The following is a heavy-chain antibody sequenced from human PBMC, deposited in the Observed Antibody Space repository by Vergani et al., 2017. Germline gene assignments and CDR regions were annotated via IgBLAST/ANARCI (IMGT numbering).Heavy chain of an antibody. CDR3: ARDPDIVVVPAAPYYYYYYCMDV. J-gene: IGHJ6*02. Sequence: QVQLVQSGAEVKKPGASVKVSCKASGYTFTSYGISWVRQAPGQGLEWMGWISAYNGNTNYAQKLQGRVTMTTDTSTSTAYMGLRSLRSDDTAVYYCARDPDIVVVPAAPYYYYYYCMDVWSQGTTVTVSS. V-gene: IGHV1-18*04. D-gene: IGHD2-2*01. CDR1: GYTFTSYG. CDR2: ISAYNGNT.